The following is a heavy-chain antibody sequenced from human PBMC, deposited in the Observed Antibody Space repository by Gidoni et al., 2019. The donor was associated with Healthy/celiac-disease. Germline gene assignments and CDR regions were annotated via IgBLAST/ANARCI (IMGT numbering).Heavy chain of an antibody. J-gene: IGHJ4*02. CDR2: IYYSGST. D-gene: IGHD1-1*01. Sequence: QLQLQESGPGLVKPSETLSLTCTVPGGSISSSSYYWGWIRQPPGKGLEWIGSIYYSGSTYYNPSLKSRVTISVDTSKNQFSLKLSSVTAADTAVYYCARLQLGHYFDYWGQGTLVTVSS. CDR3: ARLQLGHYFDY. V-gene: IGHV4-39*01. CDR1: GGSISSSSYY.